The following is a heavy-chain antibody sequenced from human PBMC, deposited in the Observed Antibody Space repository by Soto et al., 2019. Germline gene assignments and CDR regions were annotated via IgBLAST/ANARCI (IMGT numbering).Heavy chain of an antibody. CDR1: GYTFTSYA. V-gene: IGHV1-3*01. J-gene: IGHJ4*02. D-gene: IGHD2-15*01. CDR2: INAGNGNT. Sequence: QVQLVQSGAEVKKPGASVKVSCKAFGYTFTSYAMHWVRQAPGQRLEWMGWINAGNGNTEYSQKFQGRVTITRDTSASTAYMELSSLRSEDTAVYYCARGPGGPDGPGDYWGQGTLVTVSS. CDR3: ARGPGGPDGPGDY.